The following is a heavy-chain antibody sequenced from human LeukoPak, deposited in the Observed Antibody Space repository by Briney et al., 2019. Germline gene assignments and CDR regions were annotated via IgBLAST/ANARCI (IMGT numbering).Heavy chain of an antibody. CDR2: IIPIFGTA. CDR3: AREMYGYCSSTSCYSGGVY. V-gene: IGHV1-69*01. J-gene: IGHJ4*02. Sequence: SVKVSCKASGGTFSSYAISWVRQAPGQGLEWMGGIIPIFGTANYAQKFQARVTITADESTSTAYMELSSLRSEDTAVYYCAREMYGYCSSTSCYSGGVYWGQGTLVTVSS. CDR1: GGTFSSYA. D-gene: IGHD2-2*01.